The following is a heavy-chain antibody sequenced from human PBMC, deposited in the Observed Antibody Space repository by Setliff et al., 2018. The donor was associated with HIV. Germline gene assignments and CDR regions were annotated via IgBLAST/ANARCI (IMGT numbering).Heavy chain of an antibody. CDR2: INPNSGDT. J-gene: IGHJ3*02. CDR1: GYTFTGYY. V-gene: IGHV1-2*06. Sequence: ASVKVSCKTSGYTFTGYYIHWVRQAPGQGLEWMGRINPNSGDTNYAQKFQGRVTMTRDTSISTAYMDLSGLRSDDTAVYYCMANIAATITYAFDIWG. CDR3: MANIAATITYAFDI. D-gene: IGHD6-13*01.